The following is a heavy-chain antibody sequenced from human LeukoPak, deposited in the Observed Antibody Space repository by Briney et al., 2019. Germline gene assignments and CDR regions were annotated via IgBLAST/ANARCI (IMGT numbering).Heavy chain of an antibody. CDR1: GFTFADYP. CDR3: ARDQTSVAGTGYNWFDP. V-gene: IGHV3-49*04. J-gene: IGHJ5*02. D-gene: IGHD6-19*01. Sequence: GGSLTLSCVTSGFTFADYPICWVRQAPGKGLEWVGCIATKPYGETKDYASSVKGRFTISRDDSRNTAYLQMDTLRIEDTAVYYCARDQTSVAGTGYNWFDPWGQGTLVTVSS. CDR2: IATKPYGETK.